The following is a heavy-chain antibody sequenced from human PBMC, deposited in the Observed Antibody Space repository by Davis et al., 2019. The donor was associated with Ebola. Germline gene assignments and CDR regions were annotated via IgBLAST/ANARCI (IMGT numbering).Heavy chain of an antibody. Sequence: PGGSLRLSCAASGFTFRSYAMSWVRQAPGKGLEWVSAITGSGGTPYYADSVKGRFTISRDNSKNTLYLQMNSLRDEDTAVYYCARGRPGDYWGQGTLVTVSS. J-gene: IGHJ4*02. V-gene: IGHV3-23*01. CDR1: GFTFRSYA. CDR3: ARGRPGDY. CDR2: ITGSGGTP.